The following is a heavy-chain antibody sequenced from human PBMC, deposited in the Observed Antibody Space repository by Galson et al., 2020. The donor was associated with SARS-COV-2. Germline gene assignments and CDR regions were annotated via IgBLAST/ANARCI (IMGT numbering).Heavy chain of an antibody. CDR1: GFTFSTYN. CDR3: ARDEDGYNDF. J-gene: IGHJ4*02. Sequence: PGGSLRLTCAASGFTFSTYNINWVRQAPGKGLEWVSSISTSGSYIYYSDSVKGRFTISRDNAKNSLYLQMNNLRADDTAVYYCARDEDGYNDFWGQGTLVAVSS. V-gene: IGHV3-21*01. CDR2: ISTSGSYI. D-gene: IGHD5-12*01.